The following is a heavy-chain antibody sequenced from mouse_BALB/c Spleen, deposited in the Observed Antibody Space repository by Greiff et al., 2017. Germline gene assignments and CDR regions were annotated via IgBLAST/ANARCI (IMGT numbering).Heavy chain of an antibody. D-gene: IGHD2-4*01. Sequence: VMLVESAAELARPGASVKMSCKASGYTFTSYTMHWVKQRPGQGLEWIGYINPSSGYTEYNQKFKDKTTLTADKSSSTAYMQLSSLTSEDSAVYYCARSMIKYYYAMDYWGQGTSVTVSS. CDR3: ARSMIKYYYAMDY. J-gene: IGHJ4*01. V-gene: IGHV1-4*02. CDR1: GYTFTSYT. CDR2: INPSSGYT.